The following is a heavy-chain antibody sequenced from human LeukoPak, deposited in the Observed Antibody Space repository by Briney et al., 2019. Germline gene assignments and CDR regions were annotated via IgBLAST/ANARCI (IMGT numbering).Heavy chain of an antibody. CDR2: ISGSGGST. V-gene: IGHV3-23*01. D-gene: IGHD3-22*01. CDR1: GFTFSSYA. CDR3: AKGTVPLYYYDSSGYYD. Sequence: GGSLTLSCAASGFTFSSYAMSWVRQAPGKGLEWVSAISGSGGSTYYADSVKGRFTISRDNSKNTLYLQMNSLRAEDTAVYYCAKGTVPLYYYDSSGYYDWGQGTLVTVSS. J-gene: IGHJ4*02.